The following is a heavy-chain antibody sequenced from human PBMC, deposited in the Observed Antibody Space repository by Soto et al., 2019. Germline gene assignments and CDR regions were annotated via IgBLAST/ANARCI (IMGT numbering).Heavy chain of an antibody. D-gene: IGHD2-2*01. CDR1: GFVFSDYA. J-gene: IGHJ4*02. CDR2: ISAGGSDT. Sequence: EVQLLDSGGGRVQPGGSLRLSCVASGFVFSDYAMSWVRQAPGKGLEWVSAISAGGSDTYYADYVKDRFTVSRVNSKHTLYLQMNTPRAEDTAIYYCACDPIRCRSSSCYTEGFDSWGQGNLVTVP. V-gene: IGHV3-23*01. CDR3: ACDPIRCRSSSCYTEGFDS.